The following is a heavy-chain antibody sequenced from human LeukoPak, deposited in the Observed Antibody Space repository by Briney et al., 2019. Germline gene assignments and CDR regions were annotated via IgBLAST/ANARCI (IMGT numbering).Heavy chain of an antibody. J-gene: IGHJ4*02. D-gene: IGHD3-10*01. CDR1: GGSISSGGYS. CDR2: IYYSGST. V-gene: IGHV4-30-4*07. Sequence: SETLSLTCAVSGGSISSGGYSWSWLRQPPGKGLEWIGYIYYSGSTYYNPSLKSRVTISVDTSKNQFSLKLSSVTAADTAVYYCARLNPPSSGLDYWGQGTLVTVSS. CDR3: ARLNPPSSGLDY.